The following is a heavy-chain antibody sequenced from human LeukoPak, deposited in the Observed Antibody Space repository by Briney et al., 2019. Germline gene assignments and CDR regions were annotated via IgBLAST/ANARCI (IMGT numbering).Heavy chain of an antibody. J-gene: IGHJ4*02. D-gene: IGHD5-12*01. CDR3: ARLTSPGGYDFFDY. V-gene: IGHV4-4*09. CDR2: IYTSGST. CDR1: GGSFTGYY. Sequence: SETLSLTCGVYGGSFTGYYWSWIRQPPGKGLEWIGYIYTSGSTNYNPSLKSRVTISVDTSKNQFSLKLSSVTAADTAVYYCARLTSPGGYDFFDYWGQGTLVTVSS.